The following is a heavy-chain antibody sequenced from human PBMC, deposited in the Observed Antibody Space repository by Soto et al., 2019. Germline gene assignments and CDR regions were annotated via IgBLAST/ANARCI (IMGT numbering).Heavy chain of an antibody. CDR3: ARATTVITGGLGY. CDR1: GGSISSTNW. V-gene: IGHV4-4*02. J-gene: IGHJ4*02. D-gene: IGHD4-17*01. Sequence: QVQLQESGPGLVKPSATLSLTCAVSGGSISSTNWWSWVRQPPGKGLEWIGEIYHSGSTNYNPSLKSPVTISVDKSKNQFSLNLSSVTAADTAVYYCARATTVITGGLGYWGQGTLVTVSS. CDR2: IYHSGST.